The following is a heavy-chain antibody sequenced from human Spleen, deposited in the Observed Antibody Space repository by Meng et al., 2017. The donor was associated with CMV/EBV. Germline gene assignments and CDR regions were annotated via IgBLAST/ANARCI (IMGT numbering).Heavy chain of an antibody. J-gene: IGHJ5*02. CDR2: IYYSGTT. CDR1: GSISNAGYY. V-gene: IGHV4-31*02. D-gene: IGHD2-21*01. CDR3: ARGEFIVVVNVIPFDP. Sequence: GSISNAGYYWSWIRQLPGKGLEWIGYIYYSGTTYYNPSFKSRVTISVDTSKNLFSLNLSSVTAADTAVYYCARGEFIVVVNVIPFDPWGQGTLVTVSS.